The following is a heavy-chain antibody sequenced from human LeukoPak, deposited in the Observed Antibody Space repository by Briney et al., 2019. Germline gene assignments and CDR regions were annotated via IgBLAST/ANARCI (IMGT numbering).Heavy chain of an antibody. CDR3: VKDLRSDFMGVLSRYLSY. Sequence: GGSLRLSCSASGFTFSSFAMHWVRQAPGKGLEYVAAISRNGGSTYYADSVKGRFTISRDNSKSTLYLQMSILRAEDTAVYLCVKDLRSDFMGVLSRYLSYWGQGTLVTVSS. V-gene: IGHV3-64D*09. CDR2: ISRNGGST. D-gene: IGHD2/OR15-2a*01. CDR1: GFTFSSFA. J-gene: IGHJ4*02.